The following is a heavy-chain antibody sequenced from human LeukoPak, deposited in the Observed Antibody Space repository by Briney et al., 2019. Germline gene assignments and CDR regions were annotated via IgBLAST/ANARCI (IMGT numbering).Heavy chain of an antibody. D-gene: IGHD3-10*01. CDR1: GFTFISYS. CDR3: ARAGNLGNYYYYYGMDV. Sequence: GSLRLSCAASGFTFISYSMHWVRQAPGKELEWIGSIYYSGSTYYNPSLKSRVTISVDTSKNQFSLKLSSVTAADTAVYYCARAGNLGNYYYYYGMDVWGQGTTVTVSS. J-gene: IGHJ6*02. CDR2: IYYSGST. V-gene: IGHV4-38-2*01.